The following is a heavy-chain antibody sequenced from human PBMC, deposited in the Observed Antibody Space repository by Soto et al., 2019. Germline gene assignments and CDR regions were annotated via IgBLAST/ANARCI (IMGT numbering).Heavy chain of an antibody. CDR1: GFTFSSYG. V-gene: IGHV3-33*06. CDR2: IWYDGGNK. CDR3: AKEFITMVRGVIHYYGMDV. J-gene: IGHJ6*02. Sequence: GGSLRLSCAASGFTFSSYGMHWVRQAPGKGLEWVTVIWYDGGNKYYADSVKGRFTISRDNSKKTLYLQMNSLRAEDRAVYYCAKEFITMVRGVIHYYGMDVWGQGTTVTVSS. D-gene: IGHD3-10*01.